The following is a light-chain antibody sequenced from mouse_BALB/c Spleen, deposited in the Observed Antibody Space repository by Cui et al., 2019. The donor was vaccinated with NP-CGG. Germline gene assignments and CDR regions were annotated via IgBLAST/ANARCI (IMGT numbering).Light chain of an antibody. Sequence: QAVVTPPSALTTSPGETVTLTCRSNTGAVTTSNYANWVQEKPDHLFTGLIGGTNNRTPGVPARFSGSLIGDKAALTITGAQTEDEAIYFCALWYSNHWVFGGGTKLTVL. J-gene: IGLJ1*01. CDR1: TGAVTTSNY. V-gene: IGLV1*01. CDR3: ALWYSNHWV. CDR2: GTN.